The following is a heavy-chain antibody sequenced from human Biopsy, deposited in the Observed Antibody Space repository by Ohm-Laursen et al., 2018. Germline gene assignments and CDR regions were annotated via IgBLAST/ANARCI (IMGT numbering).Heavy chain of an antibody. J-gene: IGHJ4*02. CDR1: GFTFSDHY. CDR3: AASFYENHPLGY. D-gene: IGHD2/OR15-2a*01. V-gene: IGHV3-72*01. Sequence: SLRLSCTASGFTFSDHYMDWVRQAPGKGLEWVGRTTNGVRGFTTEYAASVEGRFTISRDDSKNSLYLQMNSLKIDDTAVYFCAASFYENHPLGYRGQGTLVTVSS. CDR2: TTNGVRGFTT.